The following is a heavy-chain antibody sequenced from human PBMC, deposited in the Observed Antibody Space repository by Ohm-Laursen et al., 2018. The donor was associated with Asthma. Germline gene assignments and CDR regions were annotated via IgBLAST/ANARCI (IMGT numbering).Heavy chain of an antibody. CDR3: ASGIAAAGNRYFDY. J-gene: IGHJ4*02. CDR1: GGSISSGGYY. V-gene: IGHV4-31*03. Sequence: SQTLSLTCTVSGGSISSGGYYWSWIRQHPGKGLEWIGYIYYSGSTYYNPSLKSRVTISVDTSKNQFSLKLSSVTAADTAMYYCASGIAAAGNRYFDYWGQGTLVTVSS. CDR2: IYYSGST. D-gene: IGHD6-13*01.